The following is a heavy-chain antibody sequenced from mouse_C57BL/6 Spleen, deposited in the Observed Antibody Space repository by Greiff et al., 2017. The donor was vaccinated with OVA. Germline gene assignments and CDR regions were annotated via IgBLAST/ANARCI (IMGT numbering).Heavy chain of an antibody. Sequence: EVKLMESGEGLVKPGGSLKLSCAASGFTFSSYAMSWVRQTPEKRLEWVAYISSGGDYIYYADTVKGRFTISRDNARTTLYLQMSSLKSEDTATDYCTRNDGSSYPFDYWGQGTTLTVSS. V-gene: IGHV5-9-1*02. D-gene: IGHD1-1*01. J-gene: IGHJ2*01. CDR1: GFTFSSYA. CDR3: TRNDGSSYPFDY. CDR2: ISSGGDYI.